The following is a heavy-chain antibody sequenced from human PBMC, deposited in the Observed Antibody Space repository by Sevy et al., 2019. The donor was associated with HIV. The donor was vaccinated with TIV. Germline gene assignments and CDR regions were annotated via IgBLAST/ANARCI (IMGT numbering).Heavy chain of an antibody. CDR3: AKGQGYHYIWGNERSEYYFDY. D-gene: IGHD3-16*01. J-gene: IGHJ4*02. V-gene: IGHV3-30*18. CDR2: ISHDGSYQ. CDR1: RFTFSTYD. Sequence: GGSLRLSCAASRFTFSTYDIHWVRQAPGKGLEWVAVISHDGSYQYFTDSVKGQFTISRDDSKNKAYLQMNSLGADGSGVYYCAKGQGYHYIWGNERSEYYFDYWGQGTLVTISS.